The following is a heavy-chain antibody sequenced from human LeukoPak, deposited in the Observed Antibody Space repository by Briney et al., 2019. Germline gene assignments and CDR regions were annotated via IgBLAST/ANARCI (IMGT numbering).Heavy chain of an antibody. Sequence: PGGSLRLSCAASGFTFSSYSMNWVRQAPGKGLEWVSSISSSSSYIYYADSVRGRFTISRDNAKNSLYLQMNSLRAEDTAVYYCARGEMATIIGAFDIWGRGTMVTVSS. CDR2: ISSSSSYI. D-gene: IGHD5-12*01. CDR3: ARGEMATIIGAFDI. V-gene: IGHV3-21*01. CDR1: GFTFSSYS. J-gene: IGHJ3*02.